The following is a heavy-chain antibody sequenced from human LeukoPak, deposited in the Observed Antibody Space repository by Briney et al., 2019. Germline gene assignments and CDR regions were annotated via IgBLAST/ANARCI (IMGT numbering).Heavy chain of an antibody. Sequence: SETLYLTCTVSGGSISSSSYYWGWIRQPPGKGLEWVGSIYYSGSTYYNPSLKSRVTISVDTSKNQFSLKLSSVTAADTAVYYCARVDSSSWYWGSGFYSWFDPWGQGTLVTVSS. CDR2: IYYSGST. CDR3: ARVDSSSWYWGSGFYSWFDP. CDR1: GGSISSSSYY. V-gene: IGHV4-39*07. J-gene: IGHJ5*02. D-gene: IGHD6-13*01.